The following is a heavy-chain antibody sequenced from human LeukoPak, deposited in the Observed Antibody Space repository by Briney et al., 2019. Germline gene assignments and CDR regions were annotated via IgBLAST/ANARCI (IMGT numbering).Heavy chain of an antibody. V-gene: IGHV5-10-1*04. CDR1: GYSFTSYW. Sequence: KNGESLKISCKGSGYSFTSYWISWVRQMPGKGLEWMGRIDPSDSYTNYSPSFQCQVTISADKSISTAFLQWSSLKASDTAMYYCARLPSIVTTKRGMDVWGQGTTVTVSS. J-gene: IGHJ6*02. CDR2: IDPSDSYT. CDR3: ARLPSIVTTKRGMDV. D-gene: IGHD5-12*01.